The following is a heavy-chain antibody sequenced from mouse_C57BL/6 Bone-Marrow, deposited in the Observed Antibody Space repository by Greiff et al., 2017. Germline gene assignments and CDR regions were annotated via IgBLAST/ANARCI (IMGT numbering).Heavy chain of an antibody. J-gene: IGHJ2*01. CDR1: GFTFSDYY. CDR3: AREGDYYGSSPYYFDY. Sequence: EVKLVESEGGLVQPGRSMKLSCTASGFTFSDYYMAWVRQVPEKGLEWVANINYDGSSTYYLDSLKSRFIISRDNAKNILYLQMSSLKSEDTATYYCAREGDYYGSSPYYFDYWGQGTTLTVSS. D-gene: IGHD1-1*01. CDR2: INYDGSST. V-gene: IGHV5-16*01.